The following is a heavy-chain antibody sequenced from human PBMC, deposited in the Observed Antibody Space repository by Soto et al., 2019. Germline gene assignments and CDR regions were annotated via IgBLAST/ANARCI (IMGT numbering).Heavy chain of an antibody. V-gene: IGHV3-33*01. J-gene: IGHJ4*02. Sequence: PGGSLRLSCAASGFTFSSYGMHWVRQAPGKGLEWVAVIWYDGSNKYYADSVKGRFTISRDNSKNTLYLQMNSLRAEDTAVYYCERKRAPYYFDYWGQGTLVTVSS. CDR1: GFTFSSYG. CDR3: ERKRAPYYFDY. CDR2: IWYDGSNK.